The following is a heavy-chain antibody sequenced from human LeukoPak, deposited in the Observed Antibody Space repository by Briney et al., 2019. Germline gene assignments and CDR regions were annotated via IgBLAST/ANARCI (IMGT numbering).Heavy chain of an antibody. V-gene: IGHV3-66*01. D-gene: IGHD3-3*01. J-gene: IGHJ6*03. CDR1: GFTVSSNY. CDR3: ARDHAFSYYYYYMDV. Sequence: GGSLRLSCAASGFTVSSNYMSWVRQAPGKGLEWVSVIYSGGSTYYADSVKGRFTISRDNAKNSLYLQMNSLRAEDTAVYYCARDHAFSYYYYYMDVWGKGTTVTVSS. CDR2: IYSGGST.